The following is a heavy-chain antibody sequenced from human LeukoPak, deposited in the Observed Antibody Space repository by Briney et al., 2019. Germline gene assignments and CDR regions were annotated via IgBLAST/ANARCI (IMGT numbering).Heavy chain of an antibody. CDR2: IHHSGNS. Sequence: SETLSLTCTVSGASVTDYYWSWIRQSPGKGLEWISYIHHSGNSDYNPSLRSRVTTSLDTSKNQFSMNLISVTAADTAVYYCTRGHWGLQSWSQGTLVTVSS. CDR3: TRGHWGLQS. J-gene: IGHJ5*02. V-gene: IGHV4-59*02. CDR1: GASVTDYY. D-gene: IGHD7-27*01.